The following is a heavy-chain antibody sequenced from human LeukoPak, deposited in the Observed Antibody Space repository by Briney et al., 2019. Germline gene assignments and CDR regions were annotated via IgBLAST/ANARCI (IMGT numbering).Heavy chain of an antibody. D-gene: IGHD6-13*01. CDR2: IYYSGTT. J-gene: IGHJ4*02. CDR3: ALTSVTAPGI. Sequence: SETLSLTCTVSGGSIDRSDYYWGWIRQPPGKGLEWIGSIYYSGTTYYSPSLKSRVTISVDTSKNQFSLKLNSVTAADTAVYYCALTSVTAPGIWGQGTLVTVSS. CDR1: GGSIDRSDYY. V-gene: IGHV4-39*07.